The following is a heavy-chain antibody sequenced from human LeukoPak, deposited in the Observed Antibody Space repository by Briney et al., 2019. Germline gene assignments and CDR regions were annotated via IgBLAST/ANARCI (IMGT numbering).Heavy chain of an antibody. CDR1: GFTFSSYG. D-gene: IGHD2-15*01. J-gene: IGHJ4*02. CDR3: AKDPHDCSGGSCYSLDG. CDR2: ISYDGSNK. V-gene: IGHV3-30*18. Sequence: PGRSLRLSCAASGFTFSSYGMHWVRQAPGKGLEWVAVISYDGSNKYYADSVKGRFTISRDNSKNTPYLQMNSLRAEDTAVYYCAKDPHDCSGGSCYSLDGWGQGTLVTVSS.